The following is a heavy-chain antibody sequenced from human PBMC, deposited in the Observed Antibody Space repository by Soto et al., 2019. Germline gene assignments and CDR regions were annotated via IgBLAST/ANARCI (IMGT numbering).Heavy chain of an antibody. CDR1: GGSISSYY. D-gene: IGHD3-10*01. Sequence: SETLSLTCTVSGGSISSYYWSWIRQPPGKGLEWIGYIYYSGSTNYNPSLKSRVTISVDTSKNQFSLKLSSVTAADTAVYYCARSNYYGSGSYHYWGQGTLVTAPQ. V-gene: IGHV4-59*01. J-gene: IGHJ4*02. CDR3: ARSNYYGSGSYHY. CDR2: IYYSGST.